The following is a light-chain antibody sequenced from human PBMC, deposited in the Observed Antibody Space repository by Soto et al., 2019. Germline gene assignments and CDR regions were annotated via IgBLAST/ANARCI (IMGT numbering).Light chain of an antibody. CDR1: QTIGTY. CDR3: QQSYTPPRA. J-gene: IGKJ2*01. Sequence: DVQMTQSPPSLSSSVGDRVTITCRASQTIGTYLNWYQKKPGTPPKLLIYDASNLQTWVSSRCSGSGAGAEFALTISSLQPEDFATEYCQQSYTPPRAFGQGTKL. CDR2: DAS. V-gene: IGKV1-39*01.